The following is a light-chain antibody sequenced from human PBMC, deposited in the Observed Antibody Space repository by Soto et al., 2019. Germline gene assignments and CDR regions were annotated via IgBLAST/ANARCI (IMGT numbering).Light chain of an antibody. Sequence: EFVLTQSPGTLSLSPGDRATLSCRTSQSVSSNQLAWYQQKPGQAPRLLIYGASSRTTGIPDRFSGSGSGTNFTLTISRLETEDFAVYYCQQYGGSPGTFGQGTKVDIK. CDR3: QQYGGSPGT. J-gene: IGKJ1*01. CDR1: QSVSSNQ. CDR2: GAS. V-gene: IGKV3-20*01.